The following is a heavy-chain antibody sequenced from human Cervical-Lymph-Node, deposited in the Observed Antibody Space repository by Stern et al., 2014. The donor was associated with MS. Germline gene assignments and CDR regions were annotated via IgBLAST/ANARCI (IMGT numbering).Heavy chain of an antibody. D-gene: IGHD3-16*01. V-gene: IGHV1-18*01. Sequence: QVQLVQSGGEVKEPGASVKVSCRTSGYTFTANGIRWVRQAPGQGLEWMGWISTHTGNKNYAQRPQGRITMTTATPTRYDLLERRSLRSDDTAMYYCARDRDHDLDIWGQGTRVTVSS. CDR3: ARDRDHDLDI. CDR1: GYTFTANG. CDR2: ISTHTGNK. J-gene: IGHJ3*02.